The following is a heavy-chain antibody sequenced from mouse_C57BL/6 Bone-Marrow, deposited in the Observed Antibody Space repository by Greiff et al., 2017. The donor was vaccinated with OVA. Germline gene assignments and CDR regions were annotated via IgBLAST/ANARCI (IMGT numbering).Heavy chain of an antibody. Sequence: QVQLQQPGAELVKPGASVKFSCKASGYTFTSYWMHWVKQRPGQGLEWIGMIHPNSGSTNYNEKFKSTATLTVDTSSSTAYLQLSSLTSEDSAVYYCARRTVVENYWYFDVWGTGTTVTVSS. CDR1: GYTFTSYW. V-gene: IGHV1-64*01. J-gene: IGHJ1*03. CDR2: IHPNSGST. D-gene: IGHD1-1*01. CDR3: ARRTVVENYWYFDV.